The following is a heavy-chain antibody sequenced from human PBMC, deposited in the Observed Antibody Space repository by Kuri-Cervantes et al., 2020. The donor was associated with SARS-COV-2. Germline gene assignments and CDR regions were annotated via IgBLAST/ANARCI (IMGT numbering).Heavy chain of an antibody. Sequence: GESLKISCAASGFTFSSYGMHWVRQAPGKGLEWVSSISSSSSYIYYADSVKGRFTISRDNAKNSLYLQMNSLRAEDTAVYYCARQRDTAMDTASPFDYWGQGTLVTVSS. J-gene: IGHJ4*02. CDR1: GFTFSSYG. CDR3: ARQRDTAMDTASPFDY. V-gene: IGHV3-21*01. CDR2: ISSSSSYI. D-gene: IGHD5-18*01.